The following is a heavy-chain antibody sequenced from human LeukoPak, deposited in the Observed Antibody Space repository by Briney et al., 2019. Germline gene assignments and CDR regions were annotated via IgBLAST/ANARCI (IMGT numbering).Heavy chain of an antibody. J-gene: IGHJ5*02. V-gene: IGHV4-59*08. D-gene: IGHD6-25*01. CDR2: IYFNGNI. CDR1: GSSINGHW. Sequence: SETLSLTCTVSGSSINGHWWSWIRQPPGKGLEWIGFIYFNGNILYNPFLKSRVTLSVDTFNNQFSLSLTSVTAADTAVYYCAGLHFASAEEFDPWGEGTLVTVSS. CDR3: AGLHFASAEEFDP.